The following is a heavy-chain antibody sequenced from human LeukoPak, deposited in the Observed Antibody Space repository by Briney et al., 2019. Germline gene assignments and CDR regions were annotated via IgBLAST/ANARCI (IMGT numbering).Heavy chain of an antibody. J-gene: IGHJ6*04. CDR3: ATRYCTISACRASSYKSFDV. CDR1: GFTFSSYW. CDR2: IKEDGGEG. V-gene: IGHV3-7*01. Sequence: GGSLRLSCAASGFTFSSYWMTWVRQAPGKGLEWVANIKEDGGEGYYVDSVKGRFTVSRDNAKNSLYLQLTSLRAEDTAVYYCATRYCTISACRASSYKSFDVWGKGTTVTVSS. D-gene: IGHD2-8*01.